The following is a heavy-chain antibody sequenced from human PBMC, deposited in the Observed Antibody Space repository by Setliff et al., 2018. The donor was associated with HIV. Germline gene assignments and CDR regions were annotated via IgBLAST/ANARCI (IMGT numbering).Heavy chain of an antibody. V-gene: IGHV4-34*01. J-gene: IGHJ6*03. CDR1: GASLSGHY. D-gene: IGHD3-10*01. CDR2: TNYIGKT. CDR3: ARVVRGITPGGYNYHYYMDV. Sequence: SETLSLTCAIYGASLSGHYWSWIRQTPDKGLEWIGETNYIGKTNCNPSFESRVTMSVDTSRNQFSLRLTSLTAADTAVYYCARVVRGITPGGYNYHYYMDVWDKENTVTVS.